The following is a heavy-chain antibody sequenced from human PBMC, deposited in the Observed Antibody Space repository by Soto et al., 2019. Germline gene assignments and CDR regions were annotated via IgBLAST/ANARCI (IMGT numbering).Heavy chain of an antibody. J-gene: IGHJ4*02. CDR3: ARGWAIYGEWDYLDS. V-gene: IGHV4-59*01. CDR2: ISDNGNT. Sequence: QVQLQESGPRLVKPSETLSLTCSVSGGSIRGFYWTWIRQSPGRGLQWLGFISDNGNTNSDASLKGRLTISLDTSKNQFSLRLTSVTAADTALYYCARGWAIYGEWDYLDSWGQGAPVTVSS. CDR1: GGSIRGFY. D-gene: IGHD1-26*01.